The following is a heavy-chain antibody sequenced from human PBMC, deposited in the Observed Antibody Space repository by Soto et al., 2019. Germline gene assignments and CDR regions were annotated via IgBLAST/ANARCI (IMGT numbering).Heavy chain of an antibody. J-gene: IGHJ6*03. CDR2: ISGSGGST. CDR1: GFTFSSYA. Sequence: GGSLRLSCAASGFTFSSYAMSWVRQAPGKGLEWVSAISGSGGSTYYADSVKGRFTISRDNSKNTLYLQMNSLRAEDTAVYYCATSFRFLEWLLGYMDVWGKGTSVIVSS. V-gene: IGHV3-23*01. D-gene: IGHD3-3*01. CDR3: ATSFRFLEWLLGYMDV.